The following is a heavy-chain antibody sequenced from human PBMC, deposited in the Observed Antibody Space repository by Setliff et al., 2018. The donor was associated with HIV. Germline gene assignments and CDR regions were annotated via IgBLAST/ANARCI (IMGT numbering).Heavy chain of an antibody. CDR2: VYASGET. J-gene: IGHJ5*01. D-gene: IGHD2-2*01. CDR1: GGSSSGYY. Sequence: SETLSLTCAVYGGSSSGYYWTWIRQPPGRGLEWIGYVYASGETNYNPSLKSRVTMSTDTSRNQFFLNLNYATAADTAVYFCARRVLQDSTITSSNWFDSWGQGTLVTVSS. CDR3: ARRVLQDSTITSSNWFDS. V-gene: IGHV4-34*01.